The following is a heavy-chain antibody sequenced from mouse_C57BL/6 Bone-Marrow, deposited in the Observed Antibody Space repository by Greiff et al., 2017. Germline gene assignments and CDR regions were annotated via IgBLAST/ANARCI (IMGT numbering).Heavy chain of an antibody. D-gene: IGHD1-1*01. J-gene: IGHJ2*01. Sequence: EVQLVESGGGLVKPGGSLTLSCAASGFTFSSYAMSWVRQTPEKRLEWVATISDGGSYTYSPDNVKGRFTISRDNAKNNLYLQMSHLKSEDTAMYYCARDRSFFDYWGQGTTLTVSS. CDR2: ISDGGSYT. CDR3: ARDRSFFDY. V-gene: IGHV5-4*01. CDR1: GFTFSSYA.